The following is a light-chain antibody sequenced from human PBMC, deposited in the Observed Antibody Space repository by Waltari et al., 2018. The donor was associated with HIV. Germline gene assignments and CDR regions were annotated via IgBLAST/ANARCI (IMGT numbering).Light chain of an antibody. V-gene: IGLV2-14*03. CDR1: SSAVGGYNY. CDR2: AVS. J-gene: IGLJ1*01. Sequence: QSALTQPASVSGSPGQSITISCTGTSSAVGGYNYVSWYQQHPGKAPKLMIYAVSNRPSGVSKRFSGSKSGNTASLTISGLQAEDEADYYCSSYTSSRSYVFGTGTRVTV. CDR3: SSYTSSRSYV.